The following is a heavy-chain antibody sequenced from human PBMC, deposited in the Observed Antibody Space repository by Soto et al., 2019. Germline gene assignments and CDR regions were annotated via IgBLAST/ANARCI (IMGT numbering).Heavy chain of an antibody. CDR1: GGRYSSYA. Sequence: GASVKVSCKASGGRYSSYALSWVRQAPGQGLEWLGGIIPLFGTTSYARKFQGRVTITADELTTTAYMELSSLTSEDTAIYYCARDNSSDSSGYYNSDLGYYFDYWGQGTQVTVSS. CDR2: IIPLFGTT. CDR3: ARDNSSDSSGYYNSDLGYYFDY. D-gene: IGHD3-22*01. J-gene: IGHJ4*02. V-gene: IGHV1-69*13.